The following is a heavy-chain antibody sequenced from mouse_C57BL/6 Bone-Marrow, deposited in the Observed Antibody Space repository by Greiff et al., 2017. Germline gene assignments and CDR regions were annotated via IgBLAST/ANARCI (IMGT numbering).Heavy chain of an antibody. CDR1: GFTFSSYG. Sequence: EVQLVESGGDLVKPGGSLKLSCAASGFTFSSYGMSWVRQTPDKRLEWVATISSGGSYTYYPDSVKGRFTISRDNAKNTLYLQMSSLKSEDTAMYYCARRAYYDYDEAMDYRGQGTSVTVSS. V-gene: IGHV5-6*01. CDR2: ISSGGSYT. D-gene: IGHD2-4*01. CDR3: ARRAYYDYDEAMDY. J-gene: IGHJ4*01.